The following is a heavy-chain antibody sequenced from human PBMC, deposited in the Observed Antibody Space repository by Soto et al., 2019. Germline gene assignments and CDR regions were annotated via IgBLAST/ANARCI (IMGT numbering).Heavy chain of an antibody. D-gene: IGHD1-26*01. Sequence: EVQLLESGGGLVQPGGSLRLSCAASGFTFSTYTMSWVRQAPGKGLEWVSAVSAGGDSAYYADSVKGRFTISRDNYKNMLYLEMKSLRAEDTAIYYFAKDVGEKVSRWRDPWCQGNLVTVSS. CDR3: AKDVGEKVSRWRDP. V-gene: IGHV3-23*01. CDR1: GFTFSTYT. J-gene: IGHJ5*02. CDR2: VSAGGDSA.